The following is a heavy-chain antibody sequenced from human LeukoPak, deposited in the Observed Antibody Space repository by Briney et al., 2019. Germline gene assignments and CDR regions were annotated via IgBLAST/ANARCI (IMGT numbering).Heavy chain of an antibody. V-gene: IGHV3-53*04. D-gene: IGHD4-11*01. CDR1: GFTVSTNY. CDR3: ARGMTNPFDY. J-gene: IGHJ4*02. Sequence: GGSLRLSCAASGFTVSTNYMSWVREAPGKGLEWVSVIYSGGSTYYADSVKGRFTISRHNSENTLYLQMNSLRAEDTAVYYCARGMTNPFDYWGQGTLVTVSS. CDR2: IYSGGST.